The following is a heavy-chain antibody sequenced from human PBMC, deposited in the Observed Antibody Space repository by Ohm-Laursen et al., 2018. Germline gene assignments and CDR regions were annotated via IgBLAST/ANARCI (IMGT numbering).Heavy chain of an antibody. Sequence: GSLRLSCTATGFTFSSYGMNWVRQAPGKGLEWVSSISSGSTYIYYADSVKGRFTISRDNAKNSLYLQMNSLRAEDTAVYYCARDAYGGNSRWSDPWGQGTLVTVSS. V-gene: IGHV3-21*01. CDR2: ISSGSTYI. CDR1: GFTFSSYG. J-gene: IGHJ5*02. CDR3: ARDAYGGNSRWSDP. D-gene: IGHD4-23*01.